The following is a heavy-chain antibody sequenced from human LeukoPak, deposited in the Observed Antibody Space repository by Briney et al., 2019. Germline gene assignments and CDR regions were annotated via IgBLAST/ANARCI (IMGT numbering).Heavy chain of an antibody. V-gene: IGHV3-30*18. J-gene: IGHJ4*02. CDR2: ISYDGSNK. CDR1: GFTFSSYG. Sequence: GGSLRLSCAASGFTFSSYGMHWVRQAPGKGLEWVAVISYDGSNKYYADSVKGRFTISRDNSKNTLYLQMNSLRAEDTAVYYCAKDRDSSGYPNDYWGQGTLVTVSS. D-gene: IGHD3-22*01. CDR3: AKDRDSSGYPNDY.